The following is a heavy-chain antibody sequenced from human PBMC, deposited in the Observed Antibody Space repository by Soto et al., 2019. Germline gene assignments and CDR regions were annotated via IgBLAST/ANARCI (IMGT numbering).Heavy chain of an antibody. J-gene: IGHJ4*02. CDR1: GYTFTSYA. CDR2: INAGNGNT. Sequence: GASVKVSCKASGYTFTSYAMHWVRQAPGQRFEWMGWINAGNGNTKYSQKFQGRVTITRDTSASTAYMELSSLRSEDTAVYYCARATYSSGWGSEYYFDDWGQGILVTVAS. D-gene: IGHD6-19*01. CDR3: ARATYSSGWGSEYYFDD. V-gene: IGHV1-3*01.